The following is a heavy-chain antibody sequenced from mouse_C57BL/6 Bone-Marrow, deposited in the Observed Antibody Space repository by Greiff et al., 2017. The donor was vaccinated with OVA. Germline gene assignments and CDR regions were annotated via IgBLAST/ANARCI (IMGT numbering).Heavy chain of an antibody. CDR1: GFTFSDYY. J-gene: IGHJ1*03. D-gene: IGHD2-10*02. V-gene: IGHV5-16*01. CDR3: ARVWPYWYFDV. Sequence: EVKLVESEGGLVQPGSSMKLSCTASGFTFSDYYMAWVRQVPEKGLEWVANINYDGSSTYYLDSLKSRFIISRDNAKNILYLQMSSLKSEDTATYYCARVWPYWYFDVWGTGTTVTVSS. CDR2: INYDGSST.